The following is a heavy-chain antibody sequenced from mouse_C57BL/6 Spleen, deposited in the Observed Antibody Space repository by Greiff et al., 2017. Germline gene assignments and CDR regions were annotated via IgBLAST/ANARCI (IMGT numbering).Heavy chain of an antibody. Sequence: EVMLVESGGGLVKPGGSLKLSCAASGFTFSSYAMSWVRQTPEKRLAWVATISDGGSYPYYPDNVKGRFTISRDNAKNNLYLQMSQLKSEDTAMYYCARNGRSGGSRGDYFGYWGQGTTLTVSS. J-gene: IGHJ2*01. V-gene: IGHV5-4*03. CDR3: ARNGRSGGSRGDYFGY. CDR2: ISDGGSYP. D-gene: IGHD1-1*01. CDR1: GFTFSSYA.